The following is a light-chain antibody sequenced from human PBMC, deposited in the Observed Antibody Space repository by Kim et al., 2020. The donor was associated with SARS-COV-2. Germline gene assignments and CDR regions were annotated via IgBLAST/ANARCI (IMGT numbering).Light chain of an antibody. Sequence: VTSACTGSSSNIGAGYDVHWYQQLPGTAPKLLIYGNSNRPSGVPDRFSGSKSGTSASLAITGLQAEDEADYYCQSYDSSLSGLWVFGGGTQLTVL. CDR2: GNS. V-gene: IGLV1-40*01. J-gene: IGLJ3*02. CDR1: SSNIGAGYD. CDR3: QSYDSSLSGLWV.